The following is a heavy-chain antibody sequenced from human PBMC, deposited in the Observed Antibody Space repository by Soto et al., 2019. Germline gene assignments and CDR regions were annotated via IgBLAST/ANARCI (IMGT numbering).Heavy chain of an antibody. CDR2: VHYTGGS. J-gene: IGHJ6*03. V-gene: IGHV4-59*01. CDR3: ARRVKNWKDGDYFYYHMDV. D-gene: IGHD1-1*01. CDR1: GGSINSYF. Sequence: QVQLQESGPGLVKPSETLSLTCTVSGGSINSYFWSWIRQPPGKGLVWIGYVHYTGGSNYSPSLKNGVPISGDTAKNQSFLELNSVTAEDTAVYYCARRVKNWKDGDYFYYHMDVWGKGTTVTVSS.